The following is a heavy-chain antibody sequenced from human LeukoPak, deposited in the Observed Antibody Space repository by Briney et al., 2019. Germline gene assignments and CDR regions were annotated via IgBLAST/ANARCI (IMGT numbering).Heavy chain of an antibody. CDR1: GGTFSSYA. CDR2: IIPIFGTA. D-gene: IGHD3-22*01. Sequence: GTSVKVSCKASGGTFSSYAISWVRQAPGQGLEWMGGIIPIFGTANYAQKFQGRVTITTDESTSTAYMELSSLRSEDTAVYYCAYSYEDSGYYYLDYWGQGTLVTVSS. CDR3: AYSYEDSGYYYLDY. V-gene: IGHV1-69*05. J-gene: IGHJ4*02.